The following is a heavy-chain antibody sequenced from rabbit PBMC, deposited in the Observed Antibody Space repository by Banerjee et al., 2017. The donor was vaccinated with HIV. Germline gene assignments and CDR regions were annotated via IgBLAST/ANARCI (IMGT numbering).Heavy chain of an antibody. V-gene: IGHV1S45*01. CDR1: GFDFSNYYM. J-gene: IGHJ4*01. CDR3: ARDLTGVTGWNFNL. CDR2: IYAGEGST. Sequence: QEQLKETGGGLVQPGGSLTLSCKASGFDFSNYYMSWVRQAPGKGLEWIGAIYAGEGSTDYASWVNGRFTISKTSWTTVTLQMTSLTAADTATYFCARDLTGVTGWNFNLWGPGTLVTV. D-gene: IGHD7-1*01.